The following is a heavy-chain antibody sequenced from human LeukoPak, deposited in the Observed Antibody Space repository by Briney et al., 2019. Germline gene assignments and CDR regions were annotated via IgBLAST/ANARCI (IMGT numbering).Heavy chain of an antibody. CDR1: GGSISSSSYY. CDR2: IYYSGST. J-gene: IGHJ5*02. Sequence: SETLSLTCTVSGGSISSSSYYWGWIRQPPGKGLEWIGSIYYSGSTYYNPSLKSRVTISVDTSKNQFSLKLSSVTAADTAVYYCARDKIEDSGYSNWFDPWGQGTLVTVSS. D-gene: IGHD3-22*01. V-gene: IGHV4-39*07. CDR3: ARDKIEDSGYSNWFDP.